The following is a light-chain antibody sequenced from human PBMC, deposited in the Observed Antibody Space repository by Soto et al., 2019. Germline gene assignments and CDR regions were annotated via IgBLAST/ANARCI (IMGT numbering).Light chain of an antibody. Sequence: QSALTQPASVSGSPGQSITISCTGTSSDVGGYNYVSWYQQHPGKAPKLMIYDVSSRPSGVSNRFSGSKSCNTASLPISGLQAEDEADYYCSSYTSSSFYVFGTGTKVTVL. CDR1: SSDVGGYNY. J-gene: IGLJ1*01. CDR2: DVS. V-gene: IGLV2-14*01. CDR3: SSYTSSSFYV.